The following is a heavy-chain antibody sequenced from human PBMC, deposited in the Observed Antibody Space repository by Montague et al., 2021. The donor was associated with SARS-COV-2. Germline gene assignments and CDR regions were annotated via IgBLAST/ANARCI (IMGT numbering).Heavy chain of an antibody. CDR2: TYHRSKWYN. Sequence: CAISGDSVSSNSAAWNWIRQSPSRGLEWLGRTYHRSKWYNDYAVSVKSRITINPDTSKNQFSLQLNSVTPEDTAVYYCARDDPYCTNGVCYTGNWFDPWGQGTLVTVSS. CDR3: ARDDPYCTNGVCYTGNWFDP. D-gene: IGHD2-8*01. J-gene: IGHJ5*02. V-gene: IGHV6-1*01. CDR1: GDSVSSNSAA.